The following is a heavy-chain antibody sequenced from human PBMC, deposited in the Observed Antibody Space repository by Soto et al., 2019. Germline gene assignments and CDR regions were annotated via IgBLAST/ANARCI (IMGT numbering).Heavy chain of an antibody. D-gene: IGHD3-22*01. J-gene: IGHJ4*02. CDR2: IYWDDEK. CDR1: GFSLSTNGVG. Sequence: QITLKESGPTLVKPTQTLTLTCSFSGFSLSTNGVGVAWIRQPPGKTLEWLALIYWDDEKRYSPSVQSTLTITKVTSKDQVVLTSADMDPADTATYFCAHVTDSRGYYFGYFDYWGQGNLVTVSS. V-gene: IGHV2-5*02. CDR3: AHVTDSRGYYFGYFDY.